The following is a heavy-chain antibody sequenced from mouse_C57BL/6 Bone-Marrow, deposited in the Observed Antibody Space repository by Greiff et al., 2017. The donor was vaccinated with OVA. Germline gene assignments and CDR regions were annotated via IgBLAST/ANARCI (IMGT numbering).Heavy chain of an antibody. CDR2: INPNNGGT. CDR3: ARWNCDPDDYAMDY. CDR1: GYTFTDYK. Sequence: EVQLQQSGPELVKPGDSVKIPCKASGYTFTDYKMDWVKQRHGQSLEWIGDINPNNGGTIYNQKFKGKATLTVDKSSSTAYMELRSLTSEDTAVFYCARWNCDPDDYAMDYWGKGTSVTVSS. J-gene: IGHJ4*01. V-gene: IGHV1-18*01. D-gene: IGHD4-1*01.